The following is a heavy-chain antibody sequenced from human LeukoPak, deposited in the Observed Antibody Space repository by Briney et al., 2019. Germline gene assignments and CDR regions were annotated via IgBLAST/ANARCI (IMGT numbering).Heavy chain of an antibody. D-gene: IGHD3-16*02. CDR1: GGSFSGYY. CDR2: INHSGST. Sequence: SETLSLTCAVYGGSFSGYYWSWIRQPPGKGLEWIGEINHSGSTNYNPSLKSRVTISVDTSKNQFSLKLSSVTAADTAVYYCARGGRALAFGGVIVPNPYYYYGMDVWGQGTTVTVSS. CDR3: ARGGRALAFGGVIVPNPYYYYGMDV. J-gene: IGHJ6*02. V-gene: IGHV4-34*01.